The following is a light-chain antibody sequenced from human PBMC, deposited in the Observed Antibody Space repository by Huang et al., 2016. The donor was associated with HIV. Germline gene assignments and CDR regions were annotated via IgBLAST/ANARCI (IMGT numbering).Light chain of an antibody. CDR2: VFS. CDR1: QRRLHPVGKTY. CDR3: MQSIRPST. Sequence: IVMTQTPLSLSVAPGQPASISCKSNQRRLHPVGKTYLHWYLQKSGRSPQLLIYVFSNRFSGVPERFGCSGSGTDFTLKISLVETDDVGFYYCMQSIRPSTFGQGTKVEIK. J-gene: IGKJ1*01. V-gene: IGKV2D-29*02.